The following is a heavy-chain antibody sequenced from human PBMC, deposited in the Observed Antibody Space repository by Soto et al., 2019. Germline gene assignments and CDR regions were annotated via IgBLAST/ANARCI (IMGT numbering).Heavy chain of an antibody. CDR1: GGSISSYY. CDR3: ARDTRGYCSSTSCLDAFDI. CDR2: IYYSGST. V-gene: IGHV4-59*01. Sequence: SETLSLTCTVSGGSISSYYWSWIRQPPGKGLEWIGYIYYSGSTNYNPSLKSRGTISVDTSKNQFSLKLSSVTAADTAVYYCARDTRGYCSSTSCLDAFDIWGQGTMVTVSS. J-gene: IGHJ3*02. D-gene: IGHD2-2*01.